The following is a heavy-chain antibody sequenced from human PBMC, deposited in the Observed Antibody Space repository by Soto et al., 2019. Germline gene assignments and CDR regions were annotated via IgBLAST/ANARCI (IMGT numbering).Heavy chain of an antibody. V-gene: IGHV4-4*07. J-gene: IGHJ5*02. Sequence: SETLSLACTVFGGLITDYSWVWIRPPAGKGLEWIGRIFSSGSTNYNPSHKGRITMSLDTSKTQFSLKLNSATATDTAVYFCARDQGVVVTADNWFDPWGQGILVTVSS. CDR2: IFSSGST. CDR3: ARDQGVVVTADNWFDP. D-gene: IGHD2-21*02. CDR1: GGLITDYS.